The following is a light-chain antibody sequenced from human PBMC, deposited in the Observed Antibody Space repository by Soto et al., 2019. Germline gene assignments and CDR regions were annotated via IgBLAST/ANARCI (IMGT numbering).Light chain of an antibody. V-gene: IGKV1-5*03. CDR1: QTISSC. J-gene: IGKJ2*01. CDR2: KAS. Sequence: IELTQSPATLSLSVGDRVTIHCRASQTISSCLAWYQQKPGKAPKLLIYKASNLKSGIPSRFSGSGSGTEFTLTISSLEPEDFAGYYCQHCTSWPEPFG. CDR3: QHCTSWPEP.